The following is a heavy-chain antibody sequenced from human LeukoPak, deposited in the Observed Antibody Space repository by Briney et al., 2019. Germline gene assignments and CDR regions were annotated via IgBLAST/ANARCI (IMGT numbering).Heavy chain of an antibody. CDR3: ARGYYYGSSVAY. CDR2: ISHSSIYI. V-gene: IGHV3-21*01. Sequence: GGSLRLSCAASGFTFSTFGFNWVRQAPGKGLEWVSSISHSSIYISYADSVKGRFTISRDNARNSVYLQMDSLRVEDTAVYYCARGYYYGSSVAYWGQGTLVTVSS. J-gene: IGHJ4*02. CDR1: GFTFSTFG. D-gene: IGHD3-22*01.